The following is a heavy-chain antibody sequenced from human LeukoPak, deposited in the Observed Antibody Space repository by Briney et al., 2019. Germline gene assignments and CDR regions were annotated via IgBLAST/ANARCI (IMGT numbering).Heavy chain of an antibody. D-gene: IGHD5-12*01. Sequence: SETLSLTCTVSGGAISSGGYYWSWIRQRPGKGLEWIGYIYYSGSIYYNPSLKSRVTISVDTSKSQFSLKLSSVTAADTAVYYCARDLRGGYDTYFDYWGQGTLVTVSS. CDR3: ARDLRGGYDTYFDY. CDR1: GGAISSGGYY. J-gene: IGHJ4*02. CDR2: IYYSGSI. V-gene: IGHV4-31*03.